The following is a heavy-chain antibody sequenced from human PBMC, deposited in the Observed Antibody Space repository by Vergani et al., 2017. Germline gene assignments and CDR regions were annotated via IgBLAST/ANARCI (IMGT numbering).Heavy chain of an antibody. J-gene: IGHJ3*02. D-gene: IGHD6-19*01. Sequence: EVQLVESGEGLVQPGGSLRLSCAASGFTFIMHAMSWVRQAPGKGLEWVSTLSASDRRTHYADSVKGRFTISRDISKNTLFLHMNSLRPEDTAVYYCAKVGRSEVAGTFGAFDIWGQGTMVTVSS. V-gene: IGHV3-23*04. CDR3: AKVGRSEVAGTFGAFDI. CDR2: LSASDRRT. CDR1: GFTFIMHA.